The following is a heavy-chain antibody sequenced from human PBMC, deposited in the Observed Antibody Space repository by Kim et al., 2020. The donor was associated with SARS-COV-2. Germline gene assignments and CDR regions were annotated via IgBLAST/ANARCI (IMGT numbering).Heavy chain of an antibody. V-gene: IGHV4-39*01. CDR1: GGSISSSSYY. CDR3: ARRQAMVRGVISPYDY. Sequence: SETLSLTCTVSGGSISSSSYYWGWIRQPPGKGLEWIGSIYYSGSTYYNPSLKSRVTISVDTSKNQFSLKLSSVTAADTAVYYCARRQAMVRGVISPYDYWGQGTLVTVSS. J-gene: IGHJ4*02. CDR2: IYYSGST. D-gene: IGHD3-10*01.